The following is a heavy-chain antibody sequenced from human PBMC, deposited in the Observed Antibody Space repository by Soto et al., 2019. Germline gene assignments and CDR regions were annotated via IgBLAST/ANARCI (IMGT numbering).Heavy chain of an antibody. J-gene: IGHJ4*02. Sequence: EVQLVESGGGLVQPGGSLRLSCAASGFTFSSYWMHWVRQAPGKGLVWVSRINSDGSSTSYADHVKGRFTISRDNAKNTLYLQMNSLRAEDTAVYYCVRTSLVVAAATREDYWGQGTLVTVSS. CDR3: VRTSLVVAAATREDY. V-gene: IGHV3-74*01. D-gene: IGHD2-15*01. CDR2: INSDGSST. CDR1: GFTFSSYW.